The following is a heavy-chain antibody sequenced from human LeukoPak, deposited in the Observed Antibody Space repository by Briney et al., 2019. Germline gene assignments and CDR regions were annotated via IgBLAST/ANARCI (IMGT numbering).Heavy chain of an antibody. CDR3: ARDRDCGDGGCYPHFDY. CDR1: GFTFSSNW. Sequence: GGSLSLSCAASGFTFSSNWMSWVRQAPGKGLEWVANIRQDGSDKYYMDSVKGRFTISRDNAKNSLSLQMNSLRVEDTAVYYCARDRDCGDGGCYPHFDYWGQGVRVTVSS. CDR2: IRQDGSDK. J-gene: IGHJ4*02. D-gene: IGHD2-15*01. V-gene: IGHV3-7*01.